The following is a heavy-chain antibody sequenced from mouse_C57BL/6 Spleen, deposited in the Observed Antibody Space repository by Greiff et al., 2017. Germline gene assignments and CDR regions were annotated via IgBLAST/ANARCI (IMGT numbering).Heavy chain of an antibody. CDR3: ARSNYYGKGYFDV. D-gene: IGHD1-1*01. CDR2: IYPRDGST. Sequence: VQVVESDAELVKPGASVKISCKVSGYTFTDHTIHWMKQRPEQGLEWIGYIYPRDGSTKYNEKFKGKATLTADKSSSTAYMQLNSLTSEDSAVYFCARSNYYGKGYFDVWGTGTTVTVSS. J-gene: IGHJ1*03. CDR1: GYTFTDHT. V-gene: IGHV1-78*01.